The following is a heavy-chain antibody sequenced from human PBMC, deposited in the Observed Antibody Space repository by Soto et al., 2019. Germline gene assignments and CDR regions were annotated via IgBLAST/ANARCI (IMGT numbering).Heavy chain of an antibody. V-gene: IGHV5-51*01. CDR3: ARHTKYSSSPLYFDY. CDR1: GYGFTSFW. CDR2: IYPRDSDT. Sequence: GESLKISCKASGYGFTSFWLAWVRQVPGKGLEWMGSIYPRDSDTRYSPSFQGQVTIPADKSISTAYLQWSSLKASDTAMYYCARHTKYSSSPLYFDYWGQGTLVTVSS. J-gene: IGHJ4*02. D-gene: IGHD6-6*01.